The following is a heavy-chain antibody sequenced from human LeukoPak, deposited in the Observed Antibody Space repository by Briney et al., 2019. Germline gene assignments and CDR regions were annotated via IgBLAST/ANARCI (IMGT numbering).Heavy chain of an antibody. D-gene: IGHD3-10*01. J-gene: IGHJ4*02. CDR2: INPSGGST. CDR3: ASDSVYGSQGLDY. Sequence: ASVKVSCKASGYTFTSYYMHWVRQAPGQGLEWMGIINPSGGSTSYAQKFQGRVTITRDMSTSTAYMELSRLRSDDTAVYYCASDSVYGSQGLDYWGQGTLVTVSS. CDR1: GYTFTSYY. V-gene: IGHV1-46*01.